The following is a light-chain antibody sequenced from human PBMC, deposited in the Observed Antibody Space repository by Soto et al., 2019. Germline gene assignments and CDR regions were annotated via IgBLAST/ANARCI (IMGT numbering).Light chain of an antibody. CDR3: QQYNNWPSFT. Sequence: TVMTQFPATLSVSPGERATLSCRARQSVTTNLAWFQQKPGQAPRLLIYAASTRATGIPARFSASGSGTEFTLTISSLQSEDFAVYYCQQYNNWPSFTFGPGTKVDIK. CDR2: AAS. V-gene: IGKV3-15*01. J-gene: IGKJ3*01. CDR1: QSVTTN.